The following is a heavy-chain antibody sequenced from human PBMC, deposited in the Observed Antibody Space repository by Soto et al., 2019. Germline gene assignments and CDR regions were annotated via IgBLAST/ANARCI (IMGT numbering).Heavy chain of an antibody. V-gene: IGHV3-23*01. CDR1: GLTFNTYA. Sequence: PGGSLILSCAASGLTFNTYAMTWVRQAPGKGLEWVSLISESGDGTYYADSVKGRFTISRDNSKNTLYLQMNSLRAEDTAVYYCAYSSGWYGGLLIHYHYGMEVWGQGTTVTVSS. D-gene: IGHD6-19*01. CDR3: AYSSGWYGGLLIHYHYGMEV. J-gene: IGHJ6*02. CDR2: ISESGDGT.